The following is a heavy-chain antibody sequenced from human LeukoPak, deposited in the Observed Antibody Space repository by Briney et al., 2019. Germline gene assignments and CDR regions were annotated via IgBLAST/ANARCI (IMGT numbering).Heavy chain of an antibody. V-gene: IGHV1-2*02. D-gene: IGHD3-3*01. CDR1: GHTFTGYY. Sequence: ASVKVSCKASGHTFTGYYMHWVRQAPGQGLEWMGWINPNSGGTNYAQKFQGRVTMTRDTSISTAYMELSRLRSDDTAVYYCARVPLYDFWSGYYGTSTVTGEFDYWGQGTLVTVSS. CDR3: ARVPLYDFWSGYYGTSTVTGEFDY. CDR2: INPNSGGT. J-gene: IGHJ4*02.